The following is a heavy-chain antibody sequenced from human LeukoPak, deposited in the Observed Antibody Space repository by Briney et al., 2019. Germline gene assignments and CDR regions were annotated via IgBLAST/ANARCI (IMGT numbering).Heavy chain of an antibody. CDR3: AKDYCGGDCYSGWYFDL. J-gene: IGHJ2*01. D-gene: IGHD2-21*02. CDR2: ISYNSNTI. V-gene: IGHV3-9*01. CDR1: GFTFDDYA. Sequence: GRSLRLSCAASGFTFDDYAMHWVRQAPGKGLEWVSGISYNSNTIAYADSVKGRFTISRDNAKNSLYLQMNSLRAEDTALYYCAKDYCGGDCYSGWYFDLWGRGALVTVSS.